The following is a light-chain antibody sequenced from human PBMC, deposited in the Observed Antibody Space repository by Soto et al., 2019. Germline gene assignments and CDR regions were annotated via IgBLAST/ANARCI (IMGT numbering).Light chain of an antibody. Sequence: DIQMTQSPSILSASVGDRVTITCRASQSISDWLAWYQQKPGKAPKLLIYKASSLESEVPSRFSGSGSGTEFTLTISSLQPDDFATYYCQQYNGSFLTFGGGTKVEIK. V-gene: IGKV1-5*03. CDR1: QSISDW. J-gene: IGKJ4*01. CDR3: QQYNGSFLT. CDR2: KAS.